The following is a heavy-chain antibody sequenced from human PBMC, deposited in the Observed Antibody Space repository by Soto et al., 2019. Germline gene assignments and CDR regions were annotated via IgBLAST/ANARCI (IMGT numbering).Heavy chain of an antibody. CDR1: GFTFSSYA. CDR2: ISGSGDSK. CDR3: ANGPVVGANYKYYDMDV. J-gene: IGHJ6*02. D-gene: IGHD1-26*01. Sequence: GGSLRLSCAASGFTFSSYALSWVRQGPGKGLEWVSGISGSGDSKHYSDSLKGRFTISRDNSKNTLFLQMNSLRAEDTAVYYCANGPVVGANYKYYDMDVWGRGTTVTVSS. V-gene: IGHV3-23*01.